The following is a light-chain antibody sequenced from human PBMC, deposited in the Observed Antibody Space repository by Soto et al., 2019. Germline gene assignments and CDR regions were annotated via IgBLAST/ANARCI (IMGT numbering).Light chain of an antibody. CDR3: QVWDRSSDVV. CDR1: NIGSKN. Sequence: SYELTQPPSVSVAPGKTARITCGGNNIGSKNVHWYQQKPGQAPVLVIYSDSDRPSGIPERFSGSNSGSTATLTISRVEAGDEADYYCQVWDRSSDVVFGGGTKVTVL. V-gene: IGLV3-21*04. CDR2: SDS. J-gene: IGLJ2*01.